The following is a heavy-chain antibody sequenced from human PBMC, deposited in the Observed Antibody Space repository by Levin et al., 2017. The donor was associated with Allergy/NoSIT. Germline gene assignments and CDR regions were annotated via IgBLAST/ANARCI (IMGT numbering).Heavy chain of an antibody. CDR1: GFTFSSYA. V-gene: IGHV3-23*01. J-gene: IGHJ4*02. Sequence: SCAASGFTFSSYAMSWVRQAPGKGLKWVSAISGSGASTYYADPVKGRVTISRDNSKNTLYLQMNSLRAEDTAVYYCAKDAGYSSAWYEGHFDYWGQGTLVTVSS. D-gene: IGHD6-19*01. CDR2: ISGSGAST. CDR3: AKDAGYSSAWYEGHFDY.